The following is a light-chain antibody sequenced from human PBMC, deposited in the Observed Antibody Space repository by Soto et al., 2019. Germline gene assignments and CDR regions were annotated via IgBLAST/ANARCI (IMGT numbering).Light chain of an antibody. V-gene: IGLV1-40*01. J-gene: IGLJ1*01. CDR2: GNS. Sequence: QSVLPHPHSVSGAPGQRVTISCTGSSSNIGAGHDVHWYQQLPGTAPKLLIYGNSNRPSGVPDRFSGSKSGTSASLAITGLQAEDEADYYCQSYDSSLSGSEVFGTGTKVTVL. CDR1: SSNIGAGHD. CDR3: QSYDSSLSGSEV.